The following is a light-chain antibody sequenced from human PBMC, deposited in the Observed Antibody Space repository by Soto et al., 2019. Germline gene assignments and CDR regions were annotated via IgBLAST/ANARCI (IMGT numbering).Light chain of an antibody. CDR1: QTFSNNY. CDR3: QQYGRSPPT. J-gene: IGKJ4*01. Sequence: EVVLTKSPGTLSLSPGERATLSCRASQTFSNNYLAWYQQKPGQAPRLLVYGASSRASGIPDRFSGSGSGTDFTLTISRLEPEDFAVYYCQQYGRSPPTFGGGTKVEIK. V-gene: IGKV3-20*01. CDR2: GAS.